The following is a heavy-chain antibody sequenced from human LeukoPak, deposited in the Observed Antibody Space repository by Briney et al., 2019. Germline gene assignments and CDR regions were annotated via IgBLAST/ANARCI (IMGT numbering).Heavy chain of an antibody. J-gene: IGHJ5*02. CDR3: ARGRIAAAAPSGRFDL. Sequence: RSSETLSLTCAVYGGSFSGYYWSWIRQPPGKGLEWIGEINHSGSTNYNPSLKSRVTISVDTSKNQFSLKLSSMTAADTAVYYCARGRIAAAAPSGRFDLWGQGTLVTVSS. D-gene: IGHD6-13*01. CDR2: INHSGST. CDR1: GGSFSGYY. V-gene: IGHV4-34*01.